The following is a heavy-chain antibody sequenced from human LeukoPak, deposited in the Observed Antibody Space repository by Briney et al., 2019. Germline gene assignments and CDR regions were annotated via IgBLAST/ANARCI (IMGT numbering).Heavy chain of an antibody. J-gene: IGHJ4*02. V-gene: IGHV4-34*01. Sequence: SETLSLTCGVYDGSLINYYCHWIRQASGKGLEWIGEISHGGITKHNPSLKSRVTMSQDTSKRQFSLKMNSMTAADTGVYYCGIFMDVVPGSMSWGLGTLVTVSS. CDR2: ISHGGIT. D-gene: IGHD2-2*01. CDR3: GIFMDVVPGSMS. CDR1: DGSLINYY.